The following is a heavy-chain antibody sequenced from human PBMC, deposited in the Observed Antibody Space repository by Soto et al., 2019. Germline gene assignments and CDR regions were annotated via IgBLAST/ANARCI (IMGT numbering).Heavy chain of an antibody. CDR3: TTAQRLIRYFVN. J-gene: IGHJ4*02. CDR2: IKSKTDGGTT. Sequence: GGSLRLSCAASGFTFSNAWMSWVRQAPGKGLEWVGRIKSKTDGGTTDYAAPVKGRFTISRDDSKNTLYLQMNSLKTEDTAVYYCTTAQRLIRYFVNWGQGTLVTVSS. V-gene: IGHV3-15*01. D-gene: IGHD3-9*01. CDR1: GFTFSNAW.